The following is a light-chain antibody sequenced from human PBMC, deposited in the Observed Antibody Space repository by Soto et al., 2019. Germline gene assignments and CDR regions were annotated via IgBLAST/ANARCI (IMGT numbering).Light chain of an antibody. CDR1: SSDVGGYNY. J-gene: IGLJ1*01. CDR3: CSYGGSFYV. V-gene: IGLV2-11*01. CDR2: DVN. Sequence: QSVLTQPHSVSGSPGQSVAISCSGTSSDVGGYNYVSWYQQHPGKAPKLIIFDVNKRPSGVPDRFSGSKSGSTASLTISGLQAEDEADCYCCSYGGSFYVVGTGTKVTVL.